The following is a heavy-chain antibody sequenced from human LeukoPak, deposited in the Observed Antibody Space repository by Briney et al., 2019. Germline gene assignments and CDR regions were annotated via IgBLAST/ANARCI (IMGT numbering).Heavy chain of an antibody. CDR1: GFTFSSFG. CDR2: IRYDGNNI. V-gene: IGHV3-30*02. D-gene: IGHD3-10*01. J-gene: IGHJ4*02. CDR3: EITMVHGVILKSY. Sequence: GGSLRLSCAASGFTFSSFGIHWVRQAPGKGLEWVTFIRYDGNNINYADSVKGRFTISRDNSNSTVHLQMNSLRGEDTAVYYCEITMVHGVILKSYWGQGTLVTVSS.